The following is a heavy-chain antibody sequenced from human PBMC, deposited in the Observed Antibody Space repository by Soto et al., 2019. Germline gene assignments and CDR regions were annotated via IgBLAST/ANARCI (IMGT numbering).Heavy chain of an antibody. CDR1: GFTFSSYG. V-gene: IGHV3-30*18. Sequence: VQLVESGGGVVQPGRSLRLSCAASGFTFSSYGMHWVRQAPGKGLEWVAVISYDGSNKYYADSVKGRFTISRDNSKNTLYLQMNSLRAEDTAVYYCAKDMVEDDILTGYHPYYYGMDVWGQGTTVTVSS. CDR3: AKDMVEDDILTGYHPYYYGMDV. J-gene: IGHJ6*02. CDR2: ISYDGSNK. D-gene: IGHD3-9*01.